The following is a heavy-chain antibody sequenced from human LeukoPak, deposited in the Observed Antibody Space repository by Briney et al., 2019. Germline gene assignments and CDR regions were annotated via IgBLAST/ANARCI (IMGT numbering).Heavy chain of an antibody. J-gene: IGHJ2*01. D-gene: IGHD3-22*01. Sequence: GRSLRLSCAASGFTFSSYSMSWVRQAPGKGLEWVSSITSSSSYIYYADSVKGRFTISRDNAKNSLYLQMNSLRAEDTAVYYCSRDYYYDSSGYTLNWYFDLWGRGTLVTVSS. CDR1: GFTFSSYS. CDR3: SRDYYYDSSGYTLNWYFDL. V-gene: IGHV3-21*01. CDR2: ITSSSSYI.